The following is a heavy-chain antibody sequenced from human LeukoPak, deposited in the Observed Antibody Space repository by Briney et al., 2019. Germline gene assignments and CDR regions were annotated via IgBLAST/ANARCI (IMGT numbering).Heavy chain of an antibody. CDR2: INHSGSN. CDR1: GGSLSGYS. Sequence: SVTLSLTCAVYGGSLSGYSWSWIRQPPGKGLEWIGEINHSGSNNYLPSLKSRVTISVDTSSNQFSLKMTSVTAADTAVYYCARDDDCSGGSCLTLYPWGQGTLVTVPS. D-gene: IGHD2-15*01. CDR3: ARDDDCSGGSCLTLYP. J-gene: IGHJ5*02. V-gene: IGHV4-34*01.